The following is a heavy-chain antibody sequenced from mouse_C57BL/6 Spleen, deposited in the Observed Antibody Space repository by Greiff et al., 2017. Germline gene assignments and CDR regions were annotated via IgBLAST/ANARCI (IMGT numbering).Heavy chain of an antibody. J-gene: IGHJ1*03. Sequence: VKLVESGPGLVQPSQSLSITCTVSGFSLTSYGVHWVRQPPGKGLEWLGVIWSGGSTDYNAAFISRLSISKDNSKSQVFFKMNSLQADDTAIYYCAKAPYGYDGYWYFDVWGTGTTVTVSS. D-gene: IGHD2-2*01. CDR3: AKAPYGYDGYWYFDV. CDR2: IWSGGST. CDR1: GFSLTSYG. V-gene: IGHV2-4*01.